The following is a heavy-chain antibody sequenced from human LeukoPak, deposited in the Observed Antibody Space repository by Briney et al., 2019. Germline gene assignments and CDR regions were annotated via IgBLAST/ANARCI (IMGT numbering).Heavy chain of an antibody. D-gene: IGHD7-27*01. Sequence: GGSLRISCAASGFTFSSYTMSWVRQAPGKGLEWVSTITTSDGNTYYADSMKGRFTVSRDNSKNTLFLQMNSLRAEDTAVYYCAKDGGLWVSAHWGDSWGRGTLVTVPS. CDR3: AKDGGLWVSAHWGDS. J-gene: IGHJ4*02. V-gene: IGHV3-23*01. CDR2: ITTSDGNT. CDR1: GFTFSSYT.